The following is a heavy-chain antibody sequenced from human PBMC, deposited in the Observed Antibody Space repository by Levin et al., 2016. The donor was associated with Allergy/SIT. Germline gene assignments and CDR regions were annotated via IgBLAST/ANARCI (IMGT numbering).Heavy chain of an antibody. CDR3: ARHRVTIVVVPTVADFDY. Sequence: SETLSLTCSVSGGSISNSSSYWGWIRQSPGKGLEWIGSVFYSGFTYYNLSLKSRVTISVDTSDNQFSLMLRSVSATDTAVYYCARHRVTIVVVPTVADFDYWGRGSLVTVSS. V-gene: IGHV4-39*01. D-gene: IGHD2-2*01. CDR1: GGSISNSSSY. J-gene: IGHJ4*01. CDR2: VFYSGFT.